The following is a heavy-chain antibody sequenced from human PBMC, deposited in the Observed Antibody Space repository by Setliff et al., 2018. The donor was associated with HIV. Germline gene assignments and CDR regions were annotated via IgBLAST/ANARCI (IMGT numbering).Heavy chain of an antibody. CDR3: ARDRAEPFYYYGVGV. D-gene: IGHD1-1*01. Sequence: PGGSLRLSCAASGLTFSSYAMSWVRQSPGKGLEWIGEINHRGSTNYNPSLKSRVTISVDTSKNQFSLKLSSVTAADTAVYYCARDRAEPFYYYGVGVWGQGTTVTVSS. CDR2: INHRGST. V-gene: IGHV4-34*01. J-gene: IGHJ6*02. CDR1: GLTFSSYA.